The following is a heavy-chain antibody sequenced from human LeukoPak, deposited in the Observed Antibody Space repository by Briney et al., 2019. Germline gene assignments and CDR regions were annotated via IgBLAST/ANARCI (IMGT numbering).Heavy chain of an antibody. J-gene: IGHJ3*02. Sequence: ASVKVSCKASGYTFTSYAMHWVRQAPGQRLEWMGWINAGNGNTKYSQKFQGRVTITRDTSASTAYMELSSLRSEDTAAYYCARPFGSWLVAADAFDIWGQGTMVTVSS. CDR2: INAGNGNT. CDR1: GYTFTSYA. D-gene: IGHD6-13*01. CDR3: ARPFGSWLVAADAFDI. V-gene: IGHV1-3*01.